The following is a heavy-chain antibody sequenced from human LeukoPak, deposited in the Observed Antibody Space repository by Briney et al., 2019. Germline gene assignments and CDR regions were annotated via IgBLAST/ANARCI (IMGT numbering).Heavy chain of an antibody. CDR1: GFTFSSYW. Sequence: GGSLRLSCAVSGFTFSSYWMTWVRQAPGKGLEWVANIKQDGSEKYYVDSAQGRFTISRDNAKNSLYLQMNSLRAEDTTVYYCARVGAGYSSGWSRGRGYNWFDPWGQGTLVTVSS. D-gene: IGHD6-19*01. J-gene: IGHJ5*02. V-gene: IGHV3-7*03. CDR3: ARVGAGYSSGWSRGRGYNWFDP. CDR2: IKQDGSEK.